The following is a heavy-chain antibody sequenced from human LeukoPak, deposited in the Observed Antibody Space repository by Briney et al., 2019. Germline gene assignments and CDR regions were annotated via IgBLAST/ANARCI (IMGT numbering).Heavy chain of an antibody. Sequence: QPGGSLRLSCAASGYTFSSYWMSWVRQAPGKGLEWVANIKQDGSEKYYVDSLKGRFTISRDNAKNSLYLQMNSLRAEDTAVYYCAREQLLWSSAGAFDSWGQGTMVTVSS. CDR2: IKQDGSEK. J-gene: IGHJ3*02. D-gene: IGHD3-10*01. CDR1: GYTFSSYW. V-gene: IGHV3-7*01. CDR3: AREQLLWSSAGAFDS.